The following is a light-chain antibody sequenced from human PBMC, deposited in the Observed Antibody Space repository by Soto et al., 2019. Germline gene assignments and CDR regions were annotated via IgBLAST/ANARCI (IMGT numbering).Light chain of an antibody. Sequence: DIQMTQSPSTLSASVGDRFTITCRASQSISSWLAWYQQKPGKAPQLLIYDASSLESGVPSRFSGSGSGTEFTLTISSLQPDDFGTYYCQQYNSYSTFGQGTKVDIK. CDR1: QSISSW. V-gene: IGKV1-5*01. J-gene: IGKJ1*01. CDR3: QQYNSYST. CDR2: DAS.